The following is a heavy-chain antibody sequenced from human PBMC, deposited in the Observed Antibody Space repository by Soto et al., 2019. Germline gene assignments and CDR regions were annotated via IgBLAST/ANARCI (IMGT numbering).Heavy chain of an antibody. V-gene: IGHV1-2*02. CDR3: ARDRPSDY. Sequence: QVQLVQSGAEVKKPGASLKVSCKASGYTFTAYYIHWVRQAPGQGLEWMGWINPNTGDTKIAQKFQGRVTMTRDSSIRAAYLDVSSLTSDDTADYYCARDRPSDYWGQGTRVTVSS. CDR2: INPNTGDT. CDR1: GYTFTAYY. J-gene: IGHJ4*02.